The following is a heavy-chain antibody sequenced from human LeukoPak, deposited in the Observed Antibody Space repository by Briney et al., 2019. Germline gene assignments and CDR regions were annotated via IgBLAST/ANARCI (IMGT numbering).Heavy chain of an antibody. CDR3: AKDGVGSGSSHHFDY. CDR2: ISNSGSNT. CDR1: GFTFSSYA. Sequence: GGSLRLSCAASGFTFSSYAVAWVRQAPGKGLEWVSSISNSGSNTYYADSVKGRFTISRDNSKNTLYLQMNSLRAEDTAVYYCAKDGVGSGSSHHFDYWGQGTLVTVSS. V-gene: IGHV3-23*01. J-gene: IGHJ4*02. D-gene: IGHD3-10*01.